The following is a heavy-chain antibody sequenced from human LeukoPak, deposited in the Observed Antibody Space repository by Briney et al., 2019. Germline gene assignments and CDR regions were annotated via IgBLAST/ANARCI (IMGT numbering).Heavy chain of an antibody. Sequence: GGSLRLSCAVSGITLSNYGMSWVRQTPGKGLEWVAGISGSGGTTSYADSVKGRFTISRDNPKNTLYLQMNSLRADDTAVYYCAKTTAGYSSGRYPGWPVDYWGQGTLVTVSS. CDR2: ISGSGGTT. D-gene: IGHD6-19*01. J-gene: IGHJ4*02. CDR3: AKTTAGYSSGRYPGWPVDY. CDR1: GITLSNYG. V-gene: IGHV3-23*01.